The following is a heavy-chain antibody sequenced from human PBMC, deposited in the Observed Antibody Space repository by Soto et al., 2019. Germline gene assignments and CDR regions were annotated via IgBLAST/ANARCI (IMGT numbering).Heavy chain of an antibody. D-gene: IGHD6-13*01. CDR1: GFTFSSYA. V-gene: IGHV3-23*01. Sequence: EVQLLESGGGLVQPGGSLRLSCAASGFTFSSYAMSWVRQAPGKGLEWVSAISGGGGSTYYADSVKGRFTISRDNSKNTLYLQMNSLRAEDTAVYYCATRKKSTASSSWPRFDYWGQGTLVTVSS. CDR2: ISGGGGST. J-gene: IGHJ4*02. CDR3: ATRKKSTASSSWPRFDY.